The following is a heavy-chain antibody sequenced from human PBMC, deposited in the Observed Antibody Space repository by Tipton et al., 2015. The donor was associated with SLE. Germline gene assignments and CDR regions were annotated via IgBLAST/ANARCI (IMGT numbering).Heavy chain of an antibody. CDR1: GFTFSDYY. V-gene: IGHV3-11*06. D-gene: IGHD6-19*01. CDR2: ISSSSSYT. CDR3: ARETAVAGSSFDY. Sequence: SLRLSCAASGFTFSDYYMSWIRQAPGKGLEWVSYISSSSSYTNYADSVKGRFTISRDNAKNSLYLQMNSLRAEDTAVYYCARETAVAGSSFDYWGQGTLVTVSS. J-gene: IGHJ4*02.